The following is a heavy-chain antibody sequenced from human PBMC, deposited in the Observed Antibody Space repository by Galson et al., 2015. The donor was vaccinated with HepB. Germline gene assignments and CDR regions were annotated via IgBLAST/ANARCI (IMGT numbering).Heavy chain of an antibody. CDR3: AKGTWIQLWLAAFDI. Sequence: SLRLSCAASGFTFDDYAMHWVRQAPGKGLEWVSGISWNSGSIGYADSVKGRFTISRDNAKNSLYLQMNSLRAEDTALYYCAKGTWIQLWLAAFDIWGQGTMVTVSS. D-gene: IGHD5-18*01. J-gene: IGHJ3*02. V-gene: IGHV3-9*01. CDR1: GFTFDDYA. CDR2: ISWNSGSI.